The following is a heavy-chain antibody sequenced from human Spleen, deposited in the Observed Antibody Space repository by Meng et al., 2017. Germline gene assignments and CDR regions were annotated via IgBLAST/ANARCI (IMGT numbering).Heavy chain of an antibody. J-gene: IGHJ4*02. V-gene: IGHV3-48*03. CDR1: GFTFSSYE. D-gene: IGHD6-13*01. CDR2: ISSSGGTI. Sequence: GESLKISCAASGFTFSSYEMNWVRQAPGKGLEWVSYISSSGGTIYYADSVKGRFTISRDNSRNTLYLQMNSLRAEDTAVYYCARGRGIAAAATFDYWGQGTLVTVSS. CDR3: ARGRGIAAAATFDY.